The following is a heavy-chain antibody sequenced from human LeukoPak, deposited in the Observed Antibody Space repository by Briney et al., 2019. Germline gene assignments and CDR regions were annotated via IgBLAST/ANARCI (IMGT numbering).Heavy chain of an antibody. CDR3: ARVTRDSSGYYRFDY. CDR2: ISAYNGNT. Sequence: GASVKVSCKASGYTFTSYGISWVRQAPGQGLEWMGWISAYNGNTNYAQKLQGRVTMITDTSTSTAYMELRSLRSDDTAVYYCARVTRDSSGYYRFDYWGQGTLVTVSS. D-gene: IGHD3-22*01. J-gene: IGHJ4*02. CDR1: GYTFTSYG. V-gene: IGHV1-18*01.